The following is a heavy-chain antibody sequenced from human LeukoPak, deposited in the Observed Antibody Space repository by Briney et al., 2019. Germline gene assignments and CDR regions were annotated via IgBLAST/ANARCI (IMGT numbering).Heavy chain of an antibody. Sequence: GGSLRLSCAASGFTFSNAWMSWVRQAPGKGLEWVGRIKSKPDGGAIDYAAPVKGRFIISRDDSKDMLYLQMNSLRAEDTAVYYCAKLPAGSNGYWGQGTLVTVSS. D-gene: IGHD2-2*01. CDR2: IKSKPDGGAI. CDR1: GFTFSNAW. V-gene: IGHV3-15*01. CDR3: AKLPAGSNGY. J-gene: IGHJ4*02.